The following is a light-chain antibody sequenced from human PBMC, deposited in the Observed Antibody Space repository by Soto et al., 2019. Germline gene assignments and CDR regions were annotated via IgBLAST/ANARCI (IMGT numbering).Light chain of an antibody. CDR2: DVS. J-gene: IGLJ2*01. V-gene: IGLV2-11*01. Sequence: QSALTQPRSVSGSPGQSVTISCTGTSSDVGGYNYVSWYQQHPGKAPKLMIYDVSKRPTGVPDRFSRSKSGNTASLTISGLQAEDEADYYCCSYAGSLFGGGTKLTVL. CDR1: SSDVGGYNY. CDR3: CSYAGSL.